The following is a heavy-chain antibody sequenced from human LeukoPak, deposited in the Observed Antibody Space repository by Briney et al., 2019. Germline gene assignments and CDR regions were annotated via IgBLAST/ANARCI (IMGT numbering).Heavy chain of an antibody. D-gene: IGHD6-13*01. CDR1: GGSISSYY. J-gene: IGHJ4*02. CDR2: IYYSGTT. V-gene: IGHV4-59*01. Sequence: PSETLSLTCTVSGGSISSYYWSWIRQPPGKGLEWIGYIYYSGTTNYNPSLKSRVTISVDTSKNQFSLKLSSVTAADTAVYYCARGVYIAAARYGYWGQGTLVTVSS. CDR3: ARGVYIAAARYGY.